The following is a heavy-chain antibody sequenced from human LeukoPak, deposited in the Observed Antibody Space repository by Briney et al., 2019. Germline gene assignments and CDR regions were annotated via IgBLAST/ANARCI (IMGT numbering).Heavy chain of an antibody. CDR1: GGSISSGDYY. V-gene: IGHV4-30-4*01. J-gene: IGHJ6*02. CDR3: ARDYCGGDCSPHWYYYGMDV. Sequence: SETLSLTCTVSGGSISSGDYYWSWIRQPPGKGLEWIGYSYYCGSTYYNPSLKSRVAISVDTSKNQFSLKLSSVTAADTAVYYCARDYCGGDCSPHWYYYGMDVWGQGTTVT. CDR2: SYYCGST. D-gene: IGHD2-21*02.